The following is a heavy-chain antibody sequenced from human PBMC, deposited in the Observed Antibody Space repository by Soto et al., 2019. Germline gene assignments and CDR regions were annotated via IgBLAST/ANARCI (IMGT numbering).Heavy chain of an antibody. J-gene: IGHJ4*02. V-gene: IGHV4-34*01. CDR3: ARDKITGLFDY. Sequence: QVQLQQWGAGLLKPSETLSLTCAVYGGSFSAYDWTWIRQPPGTGLEWIGEINHSGSTNYNPSLTSRVPISVDTSKNQFSLKLTSVTAADTAVYYCARDKITGLFDYWGQGTLVTVSS. CDR1: GGSFSAYD. CDR2: INHSGST. D-gene: IGHD1-1*01.